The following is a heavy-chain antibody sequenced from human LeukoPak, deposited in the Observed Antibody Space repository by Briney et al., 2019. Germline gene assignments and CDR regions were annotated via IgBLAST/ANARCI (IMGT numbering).Heavy chain of an antibody. V-gene: IGHV4-59*01. CDR1: GGSLTGYF. J-gene: IGHJ4*02. Sequence: SETLSLTCAVSGGSLTGYFWAWIRQPPGKGLEWIGHFYYSGATYYNPSLKSRITISVDTSKNQFSLKLSSVTAADTAVYYCARLYSSSLGRVFDYWGQGTLVTVSS. CDR2: FYYSGAT. CDR3: ARLYSSSLGRVFDY. D-gene: IGHD6-13*01.